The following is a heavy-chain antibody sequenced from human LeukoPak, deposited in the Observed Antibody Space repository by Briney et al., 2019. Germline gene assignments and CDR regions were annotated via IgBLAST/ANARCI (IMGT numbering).Heavy chain of an antibody. Sequence: PGGSLRLSCAASGFTFSSYSMNWVRQAPGKGLEWVSYISSSGSTIYYADSVKGRFTISRDNAKNSLYLQMNSLRAEDTAVYYCAGHDILTGHHNWFDPWGQGTLVTVSS. V-gene: IGHV3-48*04. D-gene: IGHD3-9*01. CDR3: AGHDILTGHHNWFDP. CDR1: GFTFSSYS. CDR2: ISSSGSTI. J-gene: IGHJ5*02.